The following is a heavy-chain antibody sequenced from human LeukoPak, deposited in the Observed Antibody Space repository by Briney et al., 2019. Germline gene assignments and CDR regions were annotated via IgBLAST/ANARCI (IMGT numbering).Heavy chain of an antibody. CDR1: GFTFGDYA. CDR3: TGGGFDY. V-gene: IGHV3-49*03. J-gene: IGHJ4*02. D-gene: IGHD3-16*01. CDR2: IRGKAYGGTT. Sequence: PGGSLRLSCTASGFTFGDYAMNWFRQAPGKGLEWVGFIRGKAYGGTTEYAASVKGRFTISRDDSTGIAYLQMNSLKTEDTAVYYCTGGGFDYSGQGTLVTVSS.